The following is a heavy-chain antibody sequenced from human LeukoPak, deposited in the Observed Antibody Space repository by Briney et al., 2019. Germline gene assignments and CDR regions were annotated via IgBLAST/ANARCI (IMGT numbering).Heavy chain of an antibody. V-gene: IGHV3-23*01. D-gene: IGHD3-9*01. CDR1: GFTFSRYA. Sequence: GGCLRLSCAASGFTFSRYAMSWVRQAPGKGLEWVSATSGSDGSTYYADSAKGRFTISRDSSKNTLYLQMNSLRAEDTAVYYCAKGGSYFDILTGYYRPYYYMDVWGKGTTVTVSS. CDR2: TSGSDGST. J-gene: IGHJ6*03. CDR3: AKGGSYFDILTGYYRPYYYMDV.